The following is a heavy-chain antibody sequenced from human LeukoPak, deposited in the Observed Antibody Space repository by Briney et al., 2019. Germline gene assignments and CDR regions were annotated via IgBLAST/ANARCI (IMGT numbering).Heavy chain of an antibody. V-gene: IGHV1-2*02. Sequence: ASVKVSCKASGYTFTGYYMHWVRQAPGQGLEWMGWINPNSGGTNYAQKFQGRVTMTRDTSISTAYMELSRLRSDDTAVYYCARVGLRISDSGGYPYWGQGTLVTVSS. CDR3: ARVGLRISDSGGYPY. CDR2: INPNSGGT. D-gene: IGHD3-22*01. J-gene: IGHJ4*02. CDR1: GYTFTGYY.